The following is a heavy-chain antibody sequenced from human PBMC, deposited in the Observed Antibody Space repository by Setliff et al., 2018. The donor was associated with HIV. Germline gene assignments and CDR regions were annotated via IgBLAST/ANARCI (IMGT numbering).Heavy chain of an antibody. J-gene: IGHJ2*01. CDR3: ARAAYSGTYLWEPATDL. V-gene: IGHV4-61*09. Sequence: PSETLSLTCTVSGDSITRGSYYWSWIRQPAGKGLEWIGHIYTSGKTHYSPSLKSRITISADTSKNQLSLNLSSVPAADTAVYYCARAAYSGTYLWEPATDLWGRGTLVTVSS. CDR2: IYTSGKT. D-gene: IGHD1-26*01. CDR1: GDSITRGSYY.